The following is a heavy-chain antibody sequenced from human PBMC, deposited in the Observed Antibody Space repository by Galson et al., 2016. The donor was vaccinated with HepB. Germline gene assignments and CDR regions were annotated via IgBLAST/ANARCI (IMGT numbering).Heavy chain of an antibody. CDR2: TFYRSNWQN. CDR3: ARSYLLGRGFGW. CDR1: GDSVSTISAS. V-gene: IGHV6-1*01. Sequence: CAISGDSVSTISASWNWIRQSPSRGLEWLGRTFYRSNWQNDYAESVKSRISINPDTSKNQFSLQLNSVTPEDTAVYYCARSYLLGRGFGWWGQGTLVTVSS. D-gene: IGHD7-27*01. J-gene: IGHJ4*02.